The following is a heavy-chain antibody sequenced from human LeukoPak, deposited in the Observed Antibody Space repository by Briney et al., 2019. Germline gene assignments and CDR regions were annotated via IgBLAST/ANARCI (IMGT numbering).Heavy chain of an antibody. Sequence: KTSETLSLTCTVSGGSISSYYWSWIRQPPGKGLEWIGYIYYSGSTNYNPSLKSRVTISVDTSKNQFSLKLSSVTAADTAVYYCARDSAPSSINRRFDPWGQGTLVTVSS. CDR1: GGSISSYY. CDR3: ARDSAPSSINRRFDP. CDR2: IYYSGST. D-gene: IGHD3-10*01. J-gene: IGHJ5*02. V-gene: IGHV4-59*12.